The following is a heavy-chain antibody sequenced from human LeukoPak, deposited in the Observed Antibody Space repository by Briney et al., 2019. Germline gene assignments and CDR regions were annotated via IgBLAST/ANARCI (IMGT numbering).Heavy chain of an antibody. CDR2: IIPIFGTA. Sequence: GASVKVSCKASGGTFSSYAISWVRQAPGQGLERMGGIIPIFGTANYAQKFQGRVTITTDESTSTAYMELSSLRSEDTAVYYCARGRGIAAAFDYWGQGTLVTVSS. CDR3: ARGRGIAAAFDY. D-gene: IGHD6-13*01. J-gene: IGHJ4*02. V-gene: IGHV1-69*05. CDR1: GGTFSSYA.